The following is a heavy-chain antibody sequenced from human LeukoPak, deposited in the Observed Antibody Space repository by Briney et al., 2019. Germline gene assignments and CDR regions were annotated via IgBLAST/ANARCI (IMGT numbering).Heavy chain of an antibody. CDR1: GFTFSDYY. J-gene: IGHJ4*02. Sequence: GGPLRLSCAASGFTFSDYYMSWTRQAPGKGLKWVSDISSSGSTIYYTDSVKGRFTISRDNAKNSLYLQMNSLRAEDTAVYYCARDWGYSYGRLDRPYYFDYWGQGTLVTVSS. V-gene: IGHV3-11*04. D-gene: IGHD5-18*01. CDR3: ARDWGYSYGRLDRPYYFDY. CDR2: ISSSGSTI.